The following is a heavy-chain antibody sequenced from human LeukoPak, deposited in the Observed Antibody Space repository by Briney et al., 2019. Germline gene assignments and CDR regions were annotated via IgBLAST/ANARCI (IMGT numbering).Heavy chain of an antibody. D-gene: IGHD2-8*02. CDR1: GGSISSYY. CDR2: IYTSGST. V-gene: IGHV4-4*07. J-gene: IGHJ3*02. Sequence: SETLSLTCTVSGGSISSYYWSWLRQPAGKGLEWIGRIYTSGSTNYNPSLKSRVTMSVDTSKNQFSLKLSSVTAADTAVYYCASPLVDQGGDAFDIWGQGTMVTVSS. CDR3: ASPLVDQGGDAFDI.